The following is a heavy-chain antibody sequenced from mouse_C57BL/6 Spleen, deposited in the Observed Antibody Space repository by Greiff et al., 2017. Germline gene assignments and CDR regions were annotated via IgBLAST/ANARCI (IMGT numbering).Heavy chain of an antibody. CDR1: GFTFSDYY. D-gene: IGHD1-1*01. CDR2: INYDGSST. V-gene: IGHV5-16*01. Sequence: EVKLVESEGGLVQPGSSMKLSCTASGFTFSDYYMAWVRQVPEKGLEWVAHINYDGSSTYYLDSLKSRFIISRDNAKNILYLQMSSLKSEDTATYYCARGSSPYAMDYWGQGTSVTVSA. J-gene: IGHJ4*01. CDR3: ARGSSPYAMDY.